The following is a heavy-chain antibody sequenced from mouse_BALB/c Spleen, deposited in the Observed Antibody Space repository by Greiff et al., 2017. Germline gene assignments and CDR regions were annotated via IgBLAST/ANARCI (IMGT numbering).Heavy chain of an antibody. CDR3: ARWGGSSFGYFDV. Sequence: EVNLVESGGGLVQPGGSRKLSCAASGFTFSSFGMHWVRQAPEKGLEWVAYISSGSSTIYYADTVKGRFTISRDNPKNTLFLQMTSLRSEDTAMYYCARWGGSSFGYFDVWGAGTTVTVSS. V-gene: IGHV5-17*02. CDR2: ISSGSSTI. D-gene: IGHD1-1*01. CDR1: GFTFSSFG. J-gene: IGHJ1*01.